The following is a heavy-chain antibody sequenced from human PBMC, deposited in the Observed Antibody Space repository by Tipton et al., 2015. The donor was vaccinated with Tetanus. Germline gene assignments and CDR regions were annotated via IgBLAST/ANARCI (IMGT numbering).Heavy chain of an antibody. CDR3: ARFSTHDIVVVPAATTETIYYYYGMDV. V-gene: IGHV1-18*01. Sequence: QVQLVQSGAEVKKPGASVKVSCKASGYTFTSYGISWVRQAPGQGLEWMGWISAYNGNTNYAQKLQGRVTMTTDTSTSTAYMELRSLRSDDTAVYYCARFSTHDIVVVPAATTETIYYYYGMDVWGQGTTVTVSS. CDR1: GYTFTSYG. D-gene: IGHD2-2*01. CDR2: ISAYNGNT. J-gene: IGHJ6*02.